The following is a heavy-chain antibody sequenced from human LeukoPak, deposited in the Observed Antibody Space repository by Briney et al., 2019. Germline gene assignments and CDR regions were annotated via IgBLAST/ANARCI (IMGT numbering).Heavy chain of an antibody. D-gene: IGHD3/OR15-3a*01. CDR3: TKDTSRTGWPRGALDI. CDR2: IRWNGSDI. J-gene: IGHJ3*02. Sequence: GGSLRLSCAASGFTFENYAMHWVRQPPGKGLEWVSGIRWNGSDIGYADSVKGRFTISRDDAKNSLYLQINSLRTEDTALYYCTKDTSRTGWPRGALDIWGQGTMVTVSS. CDR1: GFTFENYA. V-gene: IGHV3-9*01.